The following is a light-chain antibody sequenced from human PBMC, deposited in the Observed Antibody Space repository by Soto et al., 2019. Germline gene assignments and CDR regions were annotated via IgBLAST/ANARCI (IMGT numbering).Light chain of an antibody. CDR2: GAS. CDR3: QQYGSSPPYT. Sequence: EIVLTQSPGTLSLSPGERAILSCRASQSVSSSCLAWYQQKPGQAPRLLIYGASSRATGIPDMFSGSGSGTDFTLTISRLEPEDFAVYYCQQYGSSPPYTFGQGTKLEIK. J-gene: IGKJ2*01. CDR1: QSVSSSC. V-gene: IGKV3-20*01.